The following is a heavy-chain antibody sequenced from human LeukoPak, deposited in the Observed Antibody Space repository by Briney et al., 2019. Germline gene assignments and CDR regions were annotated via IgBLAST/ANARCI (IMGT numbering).Heavy chain of an antibody. J-gene: IGHJ4*02. CDR2: ISTSGSTI. CDR3: ARDSCSNGVCFDY. V-gene: IGHV3-11*04. Sequence: TGGSLRLSCTASGFTFSDYYMSWIRQAPGKGLEWVSYISTSGSTIYYGGSVKGRFTISRDNAKNSLYLQMNSLRAEDTAVYYCARDSCSNGVCFDYWGQGTLVTVSS. D-gene: IGHD2-8*01. CDR1: GFTFSDYY.